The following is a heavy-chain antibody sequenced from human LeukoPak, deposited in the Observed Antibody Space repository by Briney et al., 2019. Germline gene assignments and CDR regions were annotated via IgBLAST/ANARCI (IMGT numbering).Heavy chain of an antibody. CDR1: GYTFTGYY. V-gene: IGHV1-2*02. CDR3: ARDLVAGTRPFDY. D-gene: IGHD6-19*01. Sequence: ASVKVSCKASGYTFTGYYMHWVRQAPGQGLKWMGWINPNSGGTNYAQKFQGRVTMTRDTSISTAYMELSRLRSDDTAVYYCARDLVAGTRPFDYWGQGTLVTVSS. J-gene: IGHJ4*02. CDR2: INPNSGGT.